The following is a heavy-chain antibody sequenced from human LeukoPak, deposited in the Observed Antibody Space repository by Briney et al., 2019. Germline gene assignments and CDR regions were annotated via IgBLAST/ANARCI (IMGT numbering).Heavy chain of an antibody. V-gene: IGHV3-21*01. J-gene: IGHJ6*02. CDR2: ISSSSSYI. CDR3: ASLEQIFGDYYGMDV. Sequence: PGGSLRLSCAASGFTFSIYSMNWVRQAPGKGLEWVSSISSSSSYIYYADSVKGRFTISRDNAKNSLYLQMNSLRAEDTAVYYCASLEQIFGDYYGMDVWGQGTTVTVSS. D-gene: IGHD3-10*01. CDR1: GFTFSIYS.